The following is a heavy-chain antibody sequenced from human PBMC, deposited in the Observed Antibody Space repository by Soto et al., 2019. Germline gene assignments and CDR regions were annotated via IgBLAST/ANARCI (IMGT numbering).Heavy chain of an antibody. Sequence: ASVKVSCKASGGTFSSYAISWVRQAPGQGLEWMAIINPSGGTTYYVQKFEGRVTLTTDTSTSTVYMELSSLRSDDTAVYYCARVRGGGSEYFFDYWGQGTLVT. CDR2: INPSGGTT. V-gene: IGHV1-46*01. CDR1: GGTFSSYA. J-gene: IGHJ4*02. CDR3: ARVRGGGSEYFFDY. D-gene: IGHD2-15*01.